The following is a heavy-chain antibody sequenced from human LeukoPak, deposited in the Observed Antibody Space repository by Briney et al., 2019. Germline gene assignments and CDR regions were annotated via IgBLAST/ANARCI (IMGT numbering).Heavy chain of an antibody. J-gene: IGHJ3*02. CDR1: GYTFTSYY. D-gene: IGHD3-22*01. CDR2: INPSGGGT. V-gene: IGHV1-46*01. Sequence: ASVKVSCKASGYTFTSYYMHWVRQAPGQGLEWMGMINPSGGGTNYAQKFQGRVTITADESTSTAYMELSSLRSEDTAVYYCARGRITMIVEYNDAFDIWGQGTMVTVSS. CDR3: ARGRITMIVEYNDAFDI.